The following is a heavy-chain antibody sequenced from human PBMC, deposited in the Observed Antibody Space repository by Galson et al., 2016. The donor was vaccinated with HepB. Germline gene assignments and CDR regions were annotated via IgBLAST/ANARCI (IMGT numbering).Heavy chain of an antibody. Sequence: SVKVSCKASGYTFINHYMHWLRQAPGQGLEWMGIVDPRFGSATYAQKFQSRVTVTGDTSTSTVYMDVYRLTSEDTAVYYCARKNASRGLDFWGQGTLVIVSP. D-gene: IGHD2-8*01. CDR1: GYTFINHY. V-gene: IGHV1-46*01. CDR2: VDPRFGSA. CDR3: ARKNASRGLDF. J-gene: IGHJ4*02.